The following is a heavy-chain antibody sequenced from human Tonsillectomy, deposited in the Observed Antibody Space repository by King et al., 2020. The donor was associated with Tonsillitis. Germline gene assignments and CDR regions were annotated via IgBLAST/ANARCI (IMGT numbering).Heavy chain of an antibody. V-gene: IGHV4-61*02. CDR1: GGSITSGSYY. CDR2: IYTSGST. Sequence: VQLQESGPGLVKPSQTLSLTCTVSGGSITSGSYYWSWIRQPAGKGLEWIGRIYTSGSTDYNPSLKSRVTMSVDTSKNQFSLRLSSVTAADTAVYYCAGGWGVVYSSGYSWYFDLWGRGTLVAVSS. D-gene: IGHD3-22*01. J-gene: IGHJ2*01. CDR3: AGGWGVVYSSGYSWYFDL.